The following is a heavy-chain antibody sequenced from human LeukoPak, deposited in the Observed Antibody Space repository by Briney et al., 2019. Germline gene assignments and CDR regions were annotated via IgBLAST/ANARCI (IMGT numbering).Heavy chain of an antibody. J-gene: IGHJ6*02. D-gene: IGHD3-3*01. CDR2: INPNSGGT. V-gene: IGHV1-2*06. CDR1: GYTFTGYY. Sequence: ASVKVSCKASGYTFTGYYMHWVRQAPGQGLEWMGRINPNSGGTNYAQKFQGRVTITRDTSTSTAYMELSRLRSDDTAVYYCAVPLLRFLEWPRSCFPLNYYYGMDVWGQGTTVTVSS. CDR3: AVPLLRFLEWPRSCFPLNYYYGMDV.